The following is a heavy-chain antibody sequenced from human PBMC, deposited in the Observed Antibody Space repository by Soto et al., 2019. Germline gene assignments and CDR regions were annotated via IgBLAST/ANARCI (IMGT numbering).Heavy chain of an antibody. CDR3: ARETRPDYGDYHPYFDY. D-gene: IGHD4-17*01. Sequence: SVKVSCKASGGTFSSYAISWVRQAPGQGLEWMGGIIPIFGTANYAQKFQGRVTITADESTSTAYMELSSLRSEDTAVYYCARETRPDYGDYHPYFDYWGQGTLVTVSS. V-gene: IGHV1-69*13. CDR2: IIPIFGTA. CDR1: GGTFSSYA. J-gene: IGHJ4*02.